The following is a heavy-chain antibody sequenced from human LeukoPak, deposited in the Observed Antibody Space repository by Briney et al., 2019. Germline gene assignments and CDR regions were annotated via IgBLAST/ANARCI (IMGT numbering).Heavy chain of an antibody. CDR1: GGSMSSNY. Sequence: PSETLSLTCTVSGGSMSSNYWSWIRQPAGKGLEWIGRIYSSASANYNPSLESRVTMSLDTSKNQFSLNLTSVTAADTAVYYCARVLFTEEDAFDIWGQGTMVTVSS. CDR2: IYSSASA. V-gene: IGHV4-4*07. CDR3: ARVLFTEEDAFDI. J-gene: IGHJ3*02.